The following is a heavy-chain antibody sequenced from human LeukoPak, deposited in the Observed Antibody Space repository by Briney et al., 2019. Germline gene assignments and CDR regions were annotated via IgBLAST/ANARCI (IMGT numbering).Heavy chain of an antibody. CDR3: ARGYCGGDCYGD. CDR1: GFTFSSYA. CDR2: ISSSSSHI. J-gene: IGHJ1*01. Sequence: PGGSLRLSCAASGFTFSSYAMNWVRQAPGKGLEWVSSISSSSSHIYYADSVKGRFTISRDNTRNSLYLQMNSLRAEDTAVYCCARGYCGGDCYGDWGQGTLVTVSS. D-gene: IGHD2-21*02. V-gene: IGHV3-21*01.